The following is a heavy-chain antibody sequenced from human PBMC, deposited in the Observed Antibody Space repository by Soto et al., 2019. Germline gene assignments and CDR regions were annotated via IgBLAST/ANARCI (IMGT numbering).Heavy chain of an antibody. J-gene: IGHJ6*02. CDR3: ARDRHEVVIMYYYGMDV. V-gene: IGHV1-2*02. D-gene: IGHD3-3*01. Sequence: ASVKVSCKASGYTFTGYYMHWVRQAPGQGLEWMGWINPNSGGTNYAQKFQGRVTMTRDTSISTAYMELSRLRSDDTAVYYCARDRHEVVIMYYYGMDVWGQGTTVTAP. CDR1: GYTFTGYY. CDR2: INPNSGGT.